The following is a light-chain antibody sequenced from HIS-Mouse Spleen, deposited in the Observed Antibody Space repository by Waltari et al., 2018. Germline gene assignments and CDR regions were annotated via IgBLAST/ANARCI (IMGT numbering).Light chain of an antibody. Sequence: AIQLTQSPSSLSASVGDRVPITCRASQGISSSLARYQQKPGKAPKLLIYDASSLESGVPSRFSGSGSGTDFTLTISSLQPEDFATYYCQQFNSYPALTFGGGTKVEIK. CDR3: QQFNSYPALT. V-gene: IGKV1-13*02. CDR1: QGISSS. CDR2: DAS. J-gene: IGKJ4*01.